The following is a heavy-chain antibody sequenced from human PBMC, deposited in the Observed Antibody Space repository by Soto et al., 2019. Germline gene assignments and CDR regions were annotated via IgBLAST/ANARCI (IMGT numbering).Heavy chain of an antibody. CDR2: ISSSSSYI. V-gene: IGHV3-21*01. J-gene: IGHJ3*02. CDR3: ARDRASAFDI. Sequence: GGSLRLSCAASGFTFSNAWMSWVRQAPGKGLEWVSSISSSSSYIYYADSVKGRFTISRDNAKNSLYLQMNSLRAEDTAVYYCARDRASAFDIWGQGTMVTVSS. CDR1: GFTFSNAW. D-gene: IGHD1-26*01.